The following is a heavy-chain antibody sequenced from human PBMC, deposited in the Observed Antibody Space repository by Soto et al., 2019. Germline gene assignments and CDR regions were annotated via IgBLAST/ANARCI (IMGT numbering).Heavy chain of an antibody. CDR2: IIPIFGTA. V-gene: IGHV1-69*06. J-gene: IGHJ6*02. CDR1: GGTFSSYA. CDR3: ARTPPVAARPVYYYYGMDV. Sequence: ASVKVSCKASGGTFSSYAISWARQAPGQGLEWMGGIIPIFGTANYAQKFQGRVTITADKSTSTAYMELSSLRSEDTAVYYCARTPPVAARPVYYYYGMDVWGQGTTVTVSS. D-gene: IGHD6-6*01.